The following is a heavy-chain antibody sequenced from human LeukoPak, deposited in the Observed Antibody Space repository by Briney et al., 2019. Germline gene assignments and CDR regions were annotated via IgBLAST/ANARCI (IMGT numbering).Heavy chain of an antibody. J-gene: IGHJ4*02. Sequence: PSETLSLTCTVSGGSISSYYWTWIRQSPGKGLEWIGYIYYSGSTSYTPSLKSRVTMSVDTSKNQFSLKLSSVTAADTAVYYCARGSGGWRFDYWGQGTLVTVSS. CDR3: ARGSGGWRFDY. V-gene: IGHV4-59*12. D-gene: IGHD6-19*01. CDR2: IYYSGST. CDR1: GGSISSYY.